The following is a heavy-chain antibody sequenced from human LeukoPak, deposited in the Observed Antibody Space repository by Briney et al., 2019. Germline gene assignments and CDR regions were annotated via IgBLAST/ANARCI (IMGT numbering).Heavy chain of an antibody. CDR3: VXLKAAYTGYDIIDY. CDR1: GFTFSAYY. D-gene: IGHD5-12*01. V-gene: IGHV3-11*01. Sequence: GGSLRLSCAASGFTFSAYYMSWIRQAPGKGLEWVSYISTTGSTIKYADSVKGRFTISRDNAKNSLFLHMNSLRAEDTAVYYCVXLKAAYTGYDIIDYWGQGTLITVSP. CDR2: ISTTGSTI. J-gene: IGHJ4*02.